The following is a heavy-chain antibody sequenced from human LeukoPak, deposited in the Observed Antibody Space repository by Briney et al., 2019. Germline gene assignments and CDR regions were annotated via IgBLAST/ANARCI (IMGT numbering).Heavy chain of an antibody. Sequence: PGGSLRLSCAASGFTFSNAWMSWVRQAPGKGLEWVGRIKSKTDGGTTDYAAPVKGRFTISRDDSKNTLYLQMNSLKTEDTDVYYCTTLGDYDFWSGPHDYWGQGTLVTVSS. CDR2: IKSKTDGGTT. D-gene: IGHD3-3*01. J-gene: IGHJ4*02. CDR1: GFTFSNAW. CDR3: TTLGDYDFWSGPHDY. V-gene: IGHV3-15*01.